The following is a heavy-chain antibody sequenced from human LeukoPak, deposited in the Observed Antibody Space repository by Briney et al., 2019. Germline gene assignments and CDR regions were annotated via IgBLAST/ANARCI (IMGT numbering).Heavy chain of an antibody. CDR1: GGTFSSYA. CDR2: IIPIFGTA. CDR3: ARVPPVNPNWFDP. Sequence: GASVKVSCKASGGTFSSYAISWVRQAPGQGLEWMGRIIPIFGTANYAQKFRGRVTITTDESTSTAYMELSSLRSEDTAVYYCARVPPVNPNWFDPWGQGTLVTASS. V-gene: IGHV1-69*05. J-gene: IGHJ5*02.